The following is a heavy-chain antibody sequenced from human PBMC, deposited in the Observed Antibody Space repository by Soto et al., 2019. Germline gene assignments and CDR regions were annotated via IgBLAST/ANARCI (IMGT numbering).Heavy chain of an antibody. CDR2: IYYSRST. D-gene: IGHD3-10*01. CDR1: GGSISSYY. J-gene: IGHJ5*02. V-gene: IGHV4-59*01. Sequence: SETLSLTCXVSGGSISSYYWSWIRQPPGKGLEWIGYIYYSRSTNYNPSLKSRVTISVDTSKNQFSLKLSSVTAADTAVYYCARFTMVRGVTYMGNWFDPWGQGTLVTVSS. CDR3: ARFTMVRGVTYMGNWFDP.